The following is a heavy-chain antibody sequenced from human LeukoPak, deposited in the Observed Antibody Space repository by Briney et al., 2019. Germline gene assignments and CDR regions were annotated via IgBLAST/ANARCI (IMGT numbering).Heavy chain of an antibody. Sequence: GGSLRLSCAASGFTFSSYEMHWVRQAPGKGLEWISYISSSGSSIHYADPVKGRFTISRDNGKNSLYLQMNSLRAEDTAVYYCARVHYNTAMVDIDYWGQGTLVTVSS. CDR2: ISSSGSSI. D-gene: IGHD5-18*01. CDR3: ARVHYNTAMVDIDY. CDR1: GFTFSSYE. V-gene: IGHV3-48*03. J-gene: IGHJ4*02.